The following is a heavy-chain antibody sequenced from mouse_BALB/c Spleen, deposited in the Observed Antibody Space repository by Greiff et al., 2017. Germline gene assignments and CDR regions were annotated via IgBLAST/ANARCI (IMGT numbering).Heavy chain of an antibody. J-gene: IGHJ4*01. CDR1: GYNFTSYW. D-gene: IGHD2-4*01. CDR2: IYPGSGST. Sequence: QVQLQQPGAELVKPGTSVNLSCKASGYNFTSYWINWVKLRPGQGLEWIGDIYPGSGSTNYNEKFKSKATLTVDTSSSTAYMQLSSLASEDSALYYCARVITTGEYYAMDYWGQGTSVTVSS. CDR3: ARVITTGEYYAMDY. V-gene: IGHV1-55*01.